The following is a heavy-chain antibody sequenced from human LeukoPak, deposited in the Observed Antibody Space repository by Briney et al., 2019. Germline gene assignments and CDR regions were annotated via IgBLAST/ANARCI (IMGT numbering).Heavy chain of an antibody. CDR3: ARDGALGPAGYCSSTSCRSGGIDY. J-gene: IGHJ4*02. Sequence: GASLKVSCTASGYTFTSYAINWVRQAPGQGLEWMGWISGYNGNTDYAHKLQGRVTITTDTSTSTHYMELSSLRSDDTAVYYCARDGALGPAGYCSSTSCRSGGIDYWGQGTLVTVSS. CDR2: ISGYNGNT. V-gene: IGHV1-18*04. CDR1: GYTFTSYA. D-gene: IGHD2-2*01.